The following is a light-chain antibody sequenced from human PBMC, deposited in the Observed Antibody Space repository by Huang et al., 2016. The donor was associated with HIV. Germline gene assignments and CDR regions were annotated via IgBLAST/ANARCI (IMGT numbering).Light chain of an antibody. J-gene: IGKJ1*01. V-gene: IGKV3-11*01. CDR1: QSVRNN. CDR3: QQRSDWPPWT. Sequence: EIVLTQSPATLSLSPGERATLSCRASQSVRNNLAWYQQQPGQAPRLLIYEASNRATGTPARFSGSGSGTDFTLTISSLEPEDFAVYYCQQRSDWPPWTFGQGTKVEIK. CDR2: EAS.